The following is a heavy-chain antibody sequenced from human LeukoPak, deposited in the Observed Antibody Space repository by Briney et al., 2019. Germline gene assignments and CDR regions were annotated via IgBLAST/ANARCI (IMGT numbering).Heavy chain of an antibody. CDR1: GFTFSGSA. CDR2: IRSKANSYAT. D-gene: IGHD2-21*01. V-gene: IGHV3-73*01. J-gene: IGHJ4*02. CDR3: AKDSRDWSFDY. Sequence: GGSLRLSCAASGFTFSGSAMHWVRQASGKGLEWVGRIRSKANSYATAYAASVKGRFTISRDDSKNTAYLQMNSLKTEDTAVYYCAKDSRDWSFDYWGQGTLVTVSS.